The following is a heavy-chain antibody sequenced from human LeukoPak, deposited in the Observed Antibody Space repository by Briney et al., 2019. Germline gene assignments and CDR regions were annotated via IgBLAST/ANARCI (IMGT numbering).Heavy chain of an antibody. J-gene: IGHJ4*02. CDR3: ARGRSFGRGYSYAQPFDY. D-gene: IGHD5-18*01. V-gene: IGHV1-8*01. Sequence: GASVKVSCKASGYTFTSYDINWVRQATGQGLEWMGWMNPSSGNTGYAQKFQGRVTMTRNTSISTAYMELSSLRSEDTAVYYCARGRSFGRGYSYAQPFDYWGQGTLVTVSS. CDR2: MNPSSGNT. CDR1: GYTFTSYD.